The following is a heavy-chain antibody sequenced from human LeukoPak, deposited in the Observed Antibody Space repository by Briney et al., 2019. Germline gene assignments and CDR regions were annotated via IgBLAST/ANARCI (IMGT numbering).Heavy chain of an antibody. D-gene: IGHD6-13*01. CDR1: GGTFSSYA. V-gene: IGHV1-69*13. CDR3: ARGGIAAAGSFDY. CDR2: IIPIFGTA. Sequence: SVKVSCKASGGTFSSYAISWVRQAPGPGLEWMGGIIPIFGTANYAQKFQGRVTITADESTSTAYMELSRLRSEDTAVYYCARGGIAAAGSFDYWGQGTLVTVSS. J-gene: IGHJ4*02.